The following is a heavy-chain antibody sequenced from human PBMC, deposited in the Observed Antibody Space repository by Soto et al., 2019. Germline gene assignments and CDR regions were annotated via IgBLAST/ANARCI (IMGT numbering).Heavy chain of an antibody. V-gene: IGHV4-4*02. CDR2: IYHSGST. Sequence: QVQLQESGPGLVKPSGTLSLTCAVSGGSISSSNWWSWVRQPPGKGLEWIGEIYHSGSTNYNPSLKSRAAISVDKSNNQFSLKLSSVPAADTAVYYCARRAVAGYYYYYSGMDVWGQGTTVTVSS. CDR3: ARRAVAGYYYYYSGMDV. D-gene: IGHD6-19*01. CDR1: GGSISSSNW. J-gene: IGHJ6*02.